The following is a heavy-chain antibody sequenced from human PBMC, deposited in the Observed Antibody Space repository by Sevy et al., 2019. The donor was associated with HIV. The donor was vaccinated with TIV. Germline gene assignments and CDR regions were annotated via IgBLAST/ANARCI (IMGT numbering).Heavy chain of an antibody. CDR2: INPSSGST. CDR1: GYTFTSYY. V-gene: IGHV1-46*01. J-gene: IGHJ4*02. CDR3: ARDSDNYDILTGYYPFDY. D-gene: IGHD3-9*01. Sequence: ASVKVSCKASGYTFTSYYMHWVRQAPGQGLEWMGIINPSSGSTSYAQKFQGRVTMTRDTSTSTVYMELSSLRSEDTAAYYCARDSDNYDILTGYYPFDYWGQGTLVTVSS.